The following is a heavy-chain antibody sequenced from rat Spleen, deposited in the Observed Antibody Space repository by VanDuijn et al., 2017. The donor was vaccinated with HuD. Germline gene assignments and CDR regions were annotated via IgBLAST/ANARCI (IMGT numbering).Heavy chain of an antibody. CDR3: ARLSYYYSCDVWFAY. D-gene: IGHD1-1*01. CDR1: GFTFSSFA. Sequence: EVQLVESGGGPVQPGRSLRLSCAASGFTFSSFAMAWVRQAPKKGLEWVASISYEGSSTYYGDSVKGRFTISRDNAKSTLYLQMNSLRSEDTATYYCARLSYYYSCDVWFAYWGQGTLVTVSS. J-gene: IGHJ3*01. V-gene: IGHV5-22*01. CDR2: ISYEGSST.